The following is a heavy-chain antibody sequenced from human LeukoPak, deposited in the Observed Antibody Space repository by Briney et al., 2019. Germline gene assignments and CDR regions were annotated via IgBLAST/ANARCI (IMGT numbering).Heavy chain of an antibody. CDR1: GFPCSSYN. J-gene: IGHJ4*02. D-gene: IGHD2-2*01. CDR2: ISSSSRYI. CDR3: AREYCSSTSCEEDY. V-gene: IGHV3-21*01. Sequence: GGPLRLSCTASGFPCSSYNMIWVREAPGKGLEWVSSISSSSRYIYYADSVKGRFTISRDNAKNSLYLKMNSLRAEDTALYYCAREYCSSTSCEEDYWGQGTLVTVSS.